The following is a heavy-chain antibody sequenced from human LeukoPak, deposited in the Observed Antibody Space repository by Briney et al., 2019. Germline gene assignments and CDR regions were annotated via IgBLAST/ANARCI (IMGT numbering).Heavy chain of an antibody. CDR2: INSDGSDT. CDR3: AKVPSSVVVVAAGFDY. D-gene: IGHD2-15*01. CDR1: GFTFSSYW. J-gene: IGHJ4*02. Sequence: GGSLRLSCAASGFTFSSYWMHWVRQAPGKGLVWVSRINSDGSDTGYADSVKGRFTISRDNAKNTLYLQMNRLRAEDTAVYYCAKVPSSVVVVAAGFDYWGQGTLVTVSS. V-gene: IGHV3-74*01.